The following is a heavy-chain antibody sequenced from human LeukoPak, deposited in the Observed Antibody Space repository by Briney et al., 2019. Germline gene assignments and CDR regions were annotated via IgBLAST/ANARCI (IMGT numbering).Heavy chain of an antibody. Sequence: PSETLSLTCTVSGVSISSYYWSWMRPPPGKGLEWIGYIYYSGNTNYNPSLKSRVTISIDTSKNQFSLKLSSVTAADTAVYYCARVGNGGLDCWGQGTLVTVSS. CDR3: ARVGNGGLDC. J-gene: IGHJ4*02. V-gene: IGHV4-59*01. D-gene: IGHD2-8*01. CDR1: GVSISSYY. CDR2: IYYSGNT.